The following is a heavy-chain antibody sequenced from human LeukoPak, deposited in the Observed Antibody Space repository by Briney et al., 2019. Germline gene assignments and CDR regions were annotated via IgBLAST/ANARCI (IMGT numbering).Heavy chain of an antibody. CDR2: IDPSDSYT. D-gene: IGHD6-6*01. V-gene: IGHV5-10-1*01. Sequence: GESLQISCKGSGYSFTSYWISWVRQMPGKGLEWMGRIDPSDSYTNYSPSFQGHVTISADKSISTAYLQWSSLKASDTAMYYCARGESSSSEGYYYYYGMDVWGQGTTVTVSS. CDR3: ARGESSSSEGYYYYYGMDV. CDR1: GYSFTSYW. J-gene: IGHJ6*02.